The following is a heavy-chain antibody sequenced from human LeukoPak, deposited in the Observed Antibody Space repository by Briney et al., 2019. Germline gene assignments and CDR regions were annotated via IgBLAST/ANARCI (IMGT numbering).Heavy chain of an antibody. D-gene: IGHD6-13*01. CDR1: GYTFTSYD. CDR2: MNPNSGNT. V-gene: IGHV1-8*03. CDR3: AGVGIAAAGGLGY. J-gene: IGHJ4*02. Sequence: ASVKVSCKASGYTFTSYDINWVRQATGQGLEWMGWMNPNSGNTGYAQKFQGRVTITRNTSISTAYMELSSLRSEDTAVYYCAGVGIAAAGGLGYWGQGTLVTVSS.